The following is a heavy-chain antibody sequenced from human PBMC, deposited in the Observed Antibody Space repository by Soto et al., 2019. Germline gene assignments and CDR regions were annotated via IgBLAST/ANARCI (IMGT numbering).Heavy chain of an antibody. Sequence: QITLNESGPMQGKPRQNLTLTCTFSGFSPTTTGVGVGCIRQSPGKAPEWLALIYWDDDKRYSPSLKSRLTITKDTSQNQVVLTMADLDPADTGTYYCAHRVLRTVFGLVTTTASYFDFWGQGNTVAVSS. D-gene: IGHD3-3*01. CDR2: IYWDDDK. CDR1: GFSPTTTGVG. V-gene: IGHV2-5*02. J-gene: IGHJ4*02. CDR3: AHRVLRTVFGLVTTTASYFDF.